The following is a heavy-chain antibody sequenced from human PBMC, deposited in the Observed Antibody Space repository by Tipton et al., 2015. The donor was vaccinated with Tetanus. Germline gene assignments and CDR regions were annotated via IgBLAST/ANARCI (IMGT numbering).Heavy chain of an antibody. CDR3: ARGMAEASNCGGDCYSDY. D-gene: IGHD2-21*02. Sequence: SLRLSCTASGFTISSHWIHWVRQAPGKGLVWVSRINPDGTAIDYADSVKGRFTISRDDAKNTLYLHMNSLRAEDTAVYSCARGMAEASNCGGDCYSDYWGQGTLVTVSS. CDR2: INPDGTAI. J-gene: IGHJ4*02. V-gene: IGHV3-74*01. CDR1: GFTISSHW.